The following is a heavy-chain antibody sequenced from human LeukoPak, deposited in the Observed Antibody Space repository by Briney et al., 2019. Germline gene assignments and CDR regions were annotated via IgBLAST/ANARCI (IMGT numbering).Heavy chain of an antibody. V-gene: IGHV3-7*01. CDR1: GFTFSSYW. Sequence: GGSLRLSCAASGFTFSSYWMSWVRQAPGKGLEWVANIKQDGSEKYYVDSVKGRFTISRDNAKNSLYLQMNSLRAEDTAVYYCARDPRGGYCSSTSCYHDAFDIWGQGTMVTVSS. D-gene: IGHD2-2*01. CDR3: ARDPRGGYCSSTSCYHDAFDI. J-gene: IGHJ3*02. CDR2: IKQDGSEK.